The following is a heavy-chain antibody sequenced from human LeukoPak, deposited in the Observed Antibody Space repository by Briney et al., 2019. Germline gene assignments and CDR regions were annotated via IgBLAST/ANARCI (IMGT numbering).Heavy chain of an antibody. D-gene: IGHD6-13*01. Sequence: SETLSLTCSVSGGSISSSSYYWGWIRQPPGKGLEWIGRIYYSGSTYYNPSLRSRVPISVDTSKNQFSLKLSSVTAADTAVYYCARGHIAAADINWFVPGGQGTLVTVSS. J-gene: IGHJ5*02. V-gene: IGHV4-39*07. CDR1: GGSISSSSYY. CDR3: ARGHIAAADINWFVP. CDR2: IYYSGST.